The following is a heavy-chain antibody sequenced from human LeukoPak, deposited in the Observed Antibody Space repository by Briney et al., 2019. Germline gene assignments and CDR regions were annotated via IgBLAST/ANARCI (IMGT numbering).Heavy chain of an antibody. CDR1: GGTFSSYA. D-gene: IGHD2-15*01. V-gene: IGHV1-69*04. J-gene: IGHJ6*02. CDR3: ARECSGGSCYSEDRNYYYGMDV. Sequence: ASVKVSCKASGGTFSSYAISWVRQAPGQGLEWMGRIIPILGIANYAQKFQGRVTITADKSTSTAYMELSSLRSEDTAVYYCARECSGGSCYSEDRNYYYGMDVWGQGTTVTVSS. CDR2: IIPILGIA.